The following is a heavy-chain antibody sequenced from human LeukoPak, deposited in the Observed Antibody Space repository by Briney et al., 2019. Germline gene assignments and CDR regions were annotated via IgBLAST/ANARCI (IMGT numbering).Heavy chain of an antibody. CDR1: GFTFSTYC. D-gene: IGHD6-19*01. CDR2: ISSSSNTI. Sequence: GGSLRLSCAASGFTFSTYCMNWVRQAPGKGLEWVSYISSSSNTIYYADSVKGRFTISRDNAKNSLYLQMNSLRAEDTAVYYCARDLDSSGWYPDYWGQGTLVTVSS. V-gene: IGHV3-48*01. CDR3: ARDLDSSGWYPDY. J-gene: IGHJ4*02.